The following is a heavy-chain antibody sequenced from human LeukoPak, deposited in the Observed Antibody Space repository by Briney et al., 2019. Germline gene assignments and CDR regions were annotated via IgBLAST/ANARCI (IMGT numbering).Heavy chain of an antibody. CDR1: TYTFTNYY. CDR3: ARALPYDICGPPFYY. Sequence: ASVKVSCKASTYTFTNYYMHWVRQAPGQGLEWMGWINPNSGGTNYAQKFQGRVTMTRDTSISTAYMELSRLRSDDTALYYCARALPYDICGPPFYYWGQGTLVTVSS. CDR2: INPNSGGT. V-gene: IGHV1-2*02. D-gene: IGHD3-22*01. J-gene: IGHJ4*02.